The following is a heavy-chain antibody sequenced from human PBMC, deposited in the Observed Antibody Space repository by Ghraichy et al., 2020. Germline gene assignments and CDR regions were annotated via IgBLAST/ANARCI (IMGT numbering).Heavy chain of an antibody. CDR3: ARDYGVDSYYYYGMDV. CDR1: GYTFTSYG. J-gene: IGHJ6*02. V-gene: IGHV1-18*01. Sequence: ASVKVSCKASGYTFTSYGISWVRQAPGQGLEWMGWISAYNGNTNYAQKLQGRVTMTTDTSTSTAYMELRSLRSDDTAVYYCARDYGVDSYYYYGMDVWGQGTTVTVSS. D-gene: IGHD4-17*01. CDR2: ISAYNGNT.